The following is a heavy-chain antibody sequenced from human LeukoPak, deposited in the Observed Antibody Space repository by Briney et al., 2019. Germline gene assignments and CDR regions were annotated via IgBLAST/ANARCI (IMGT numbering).Heavy chain of an antibody. CDR3: ARDEVWGSFRYVDY. CDR2: ISIRSSYT. CDR1: GFTFSDYY. V-gene: IGHV3-11*05. Sequence: GGSLRLFCAASGFTFSDYYMTWIRQAPGKGLEWVSYISIRSSYTNYADSVKGRCTISRDNAKNSLYLQMNSLRAEDTAVYYCARDEVWGSFRYVDYWGQGNLVTVSS. J-gene: IGHJ4*02. D-gene: IGHD3-16*02.